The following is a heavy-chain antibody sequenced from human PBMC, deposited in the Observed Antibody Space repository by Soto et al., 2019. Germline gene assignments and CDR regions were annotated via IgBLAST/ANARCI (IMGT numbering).Heavy chain of an antibody. D-gene: IGHD5-12*01. CDR1: GGTFSSYA. CDR3: ARAVSGGPEEGNVVYYYYGMDV. Sequence: QVQLVQSGAEVKKPGSSVKVSCKASGGTFSSYAISWVRQAPGQGLEWMGGIIPIFGTANYAQKFQGRVTITADESTSXXYXEXXSLRSEDTAVYYCARAVSGGPEEGNVVYYYYGMDVWGQGTTVTVSS. V-gene: IGHV1-69*12. J-gene: IGHJ6*02. CDR2: IIPIFGTA.